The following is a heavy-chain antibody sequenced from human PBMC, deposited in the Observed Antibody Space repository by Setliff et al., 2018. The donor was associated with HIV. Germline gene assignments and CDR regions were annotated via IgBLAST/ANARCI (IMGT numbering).Heavy chain of an antibody. V-gene: IGHV4-34*01. D-gene: IGHD3-9*01. CDR3: ARHPRHYNILTGYRYYYMDV. CDR1: NGSFSGYY. CDR2: ISHSGST. Sequence: PSETLSLTCAVYNGSFSGYYWSWSRQPPGKGLEGIGEISHSGSTTYNPSLKSRVTMSVDTSKNQFSLKLTSVTAADTAVYYCARHPRHYNILTGYRYYYMDVWGKGTTVTVSS. J-gene: IGHJ6*03.